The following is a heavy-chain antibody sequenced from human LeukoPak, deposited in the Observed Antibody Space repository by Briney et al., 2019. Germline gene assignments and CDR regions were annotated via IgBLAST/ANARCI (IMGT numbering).Heavy chain of an antibody. D-gene: IGHD4-17*01. J-gene: IGHJ4*02. CDR2: IPYDGTNK. CDR1: GFPFNTYG. V-gene: IGHV3-30*18. CDR3: AKDTGSARLDY. Sequence: PGRSLRLSCAASGFPFNTYGMHWVRQAPGKGLEWVAVIPYDGTNKFYADSVKGRFTISRDNSRNTVYLQVNRLRVEDTAVYYCAKDTGSARLDYWGQGTLVTVSS.